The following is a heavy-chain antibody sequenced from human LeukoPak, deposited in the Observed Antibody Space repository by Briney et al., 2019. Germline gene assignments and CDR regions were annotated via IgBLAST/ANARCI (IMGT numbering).Heavy chain of an antibody. CDR3: ARDPTGTTRPTTSTSDY. CDR1: GGTFSSYT. CDR2: IIPILGIA. D-gene: IGHD1-7*01. Sequence: SVKVSCKASGGTFSSYTISWVRQAPGQGLEWMGRIIPILGIAKYAQKFQGRVTIIADKSTSTAYMELSSLRSEDTAVYYCARDPTGTTRPTTSTSDYWGQGTLVTVSS. V-gene: IGHV1-69*04. J-gene: IGHJ4*02.